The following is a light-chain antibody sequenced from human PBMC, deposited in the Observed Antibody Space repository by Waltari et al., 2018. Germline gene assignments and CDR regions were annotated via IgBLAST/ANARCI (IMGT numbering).Light chain of an antibody. J-gene: IGLJ3*02. CDR2: CNRDGSH. Sequence: QLVLTQSPSSSPSLGATVKPTCTLRSGPSCFAIAWHQQQPDKGTRYWMKCNRDGSHTKGAWLPDRFSGSSSGAVRYLTSSSFQAEDEADYDCQTWGTGIRVYGGGTKLTVL. CDR1: SGPSCFA. V-gene: IGLV4-69*01. CDR3: QTWGTGIRV.